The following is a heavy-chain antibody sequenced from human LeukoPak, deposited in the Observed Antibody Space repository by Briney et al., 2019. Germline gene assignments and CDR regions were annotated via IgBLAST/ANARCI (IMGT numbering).Heavy chain of an antibody. Sequence: GGSLRLSCAASGFTFSSYAMSWVRQAPGKGLEWVSAISGSGGSTYYADSVKGRFTISRDNSKNTLYLQMNSLRAEDTAVYYCAKGVTFGGVIAPTFDYWGQGTLVTVSS. CDR3: AKGVTFGGVIAPTFDY. V-gene: IGHV3-23*01. CDR1: GFTFSSYA. CDR2: ISGSGGST. D-gene: IGHD3-16*02. J-gene: IGHJ4*02.